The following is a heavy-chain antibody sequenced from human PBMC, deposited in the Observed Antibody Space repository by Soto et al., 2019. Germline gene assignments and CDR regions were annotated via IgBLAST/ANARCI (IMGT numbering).Heavy chain of an antibody. V-gene: IGHV3-21*01. D-gene: IGHD1-26*01. J-gene: IGHJ6*02. Sequence: GGSLRLSCAGSGFTFSSYSMNWVRQAPGKGLEWVSSISSNRSYIYYADSVKGRFTISRDNSKNTLYLQMNSLRAEDTAVYYCARGREGATVFPDVWGQGTTVTVSS. CDR3: ARGREGATVFPDV. CDR2: ISSNRSYI. CDR1: GFTFSSYS.